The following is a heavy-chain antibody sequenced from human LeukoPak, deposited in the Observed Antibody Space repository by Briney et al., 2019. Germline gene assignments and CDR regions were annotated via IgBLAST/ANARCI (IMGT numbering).Heavy chain of an antibody. J-gene: IGHJ4*02. D-gene: IGHD5-12*01. V-gene: IGHV1-69*04. CDR3: ARIGEMATIADY. Sequence: SVKVSCKASGGTFSSYAISWVRQAPGQGLEWTGRIIPILGIANYAQKFQGRVTITADKSTSTAYMELSSLRSEDTAVYYCARIGEMATIADYWGQGTLVTVSS. CDR2: IIPILGIA. CDR1: GGTFSSYA.